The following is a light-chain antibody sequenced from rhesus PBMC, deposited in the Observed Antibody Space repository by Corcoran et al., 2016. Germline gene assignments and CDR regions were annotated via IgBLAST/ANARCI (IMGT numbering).Light chain of an antibody. J-gene: IGKJ4*01. CDR3: QQYDDLPLT. CDR2: YTS. CDR1: QGISSW. V-gene: IGKV1-19*01. Sequence: DIQMTQSPSSLSASVGDKVTITCHASQGISSWLACYPQKPGKAPKPLIHYTSNLKNGVTSRFSGSGSGTDYTLTISSLQPEDLATYYCQQYDDLPLTFGGGTKVELK.